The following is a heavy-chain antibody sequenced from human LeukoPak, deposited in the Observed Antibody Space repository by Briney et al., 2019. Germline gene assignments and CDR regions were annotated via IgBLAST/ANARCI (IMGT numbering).Heavy chain of an antibody. CDR2: INPNSGGT. J-gene: IGHJ4*02. V-gene: IGHV1-2*06. D-gene: IGHD2-21*02. CDR1: GYTFTGYY. Sequence: ASVKVSCKASGYTFTGYYMHWVRQAPGQGLEWMGRINPNSGGTKYAQKFQGRVTMTRDTSISTAYMELSRLRSDDTAVYYCASLRPNCGGDCYHFDYWGQGTLVTVSS. CDR3: ASLRPNCGGDCYHFDY.